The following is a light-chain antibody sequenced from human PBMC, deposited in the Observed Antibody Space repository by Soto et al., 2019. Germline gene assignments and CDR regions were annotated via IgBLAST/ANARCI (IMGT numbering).Light chain of an antibody. Sequence: EIVLTQSPGTLSLSPGERATLSCRASQSVSSKYLAWYQQKPGQSPRVLIYGSSSRATGIPDRFSGGGSGTDFTLTVSRLEPADFAVYYCQQHGSSLFTFGPRTKVDL. CDR3: QQHGSSLFT. V-gene: IGKV3-20*01. CDR1: QSVSSKY. J-gene: IGKJ3*01. CDR2: GSS.